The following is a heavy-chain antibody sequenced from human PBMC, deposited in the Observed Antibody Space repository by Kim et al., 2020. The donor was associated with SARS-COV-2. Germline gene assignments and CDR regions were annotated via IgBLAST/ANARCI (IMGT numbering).Heavy chain of an antibody. Sequence: GGSLRLSCAASGFTFSSYSMNWVRQAPGKGLEWVSYISSSSSTIYYADSVKGRFTISRDNAKNSLYLQMNSLRAEDTAVYYCARGIQLWLPYFDYWGQGTLVTVSS. CDR2: ISSSSSTI. CDR1: GFTFSSYS. D-gene: IGHD5-18*01. J-gene: IGHJ4*02. V-gene: IGHV3-48*04. CDR3: ARGIQLWLPYFDY.